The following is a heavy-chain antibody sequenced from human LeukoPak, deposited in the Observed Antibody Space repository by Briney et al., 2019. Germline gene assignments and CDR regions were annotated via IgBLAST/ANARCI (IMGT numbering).Heavy chain of an antibody. V-gene: IGHV1-18*01. J-gene: IGHJ4*02. CDR1: GYTFTSYG. CDR3: ARGGLLRYSSSWTPFDY. Sequence: ASVTVSCKASGYTFTSYGISWVRQAPGQGREWMGWISAYNGNTNYAQKLQGRVTMTTDTSTSTAYMELRSLRSDDTAVYYCARGGLLRYSSSWTPFDYWGQGTLVAVSS. CDR2: ISAYNGNT. D-gene: IGHD6-13*01.